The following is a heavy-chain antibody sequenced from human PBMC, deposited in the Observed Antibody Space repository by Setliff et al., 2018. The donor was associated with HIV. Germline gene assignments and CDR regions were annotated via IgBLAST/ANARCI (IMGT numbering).Heavy chain of an antibody. V-gene: IGHV5-51*01. D-gene: IGHD5-12*01. CDR3: AGLPGGNGAFDI. Sequence: GESLKISCKGSGYSFTSYWIGWVRQMPGKGLEWMGIIYPGVSDTRYSPSFQGQVTISADNSISTVYRQWSRLKASDTAMYYCAGLPGGNGAFDIWGQGTMVTVSS. CDR1: GYSFTSYW. CDR2: IYPGVSDT. J-gene: IGHJ3*02.